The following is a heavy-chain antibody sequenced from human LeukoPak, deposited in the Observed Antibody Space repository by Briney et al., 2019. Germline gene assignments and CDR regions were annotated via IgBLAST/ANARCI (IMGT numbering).Heavy chain of an antibody. J-gene: IGHJ2*01. V-gene: IGHV4-59*01. CDR2: INYSGRT. D-gene: IGHD5-24*01. Sequence: SETLSLTCTVSGGSISNYYWSWLRQPPGKGLEWIGYINYSGRTNYNPPLKSRVTMSLDTSKDQFSLKLNSLTAADTAVYYGARLSRDGYNKRDFDLWGRGTLVTVSS. CDR3: ARLSRDGYNKRDFDL. CDR1: GGSISNYY.